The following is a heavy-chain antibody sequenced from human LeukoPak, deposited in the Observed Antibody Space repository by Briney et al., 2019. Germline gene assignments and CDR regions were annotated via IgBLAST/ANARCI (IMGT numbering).Heavy chain of an antibody. CDR3: ARDRDGYNV. Sequence: GGSLGLSCAASGFTFGDHIMNWVRQLPGKRLEWVAYVSGSGSTVYYADSVKGRFTVSRDNAKNSLYLQMNSLRAEDTAVYYCARDRDGYNVWGQGTLVTVSS. CDR2: VSGSGSTV. J-gene: IGHJ4*02. D-gene: IGHD5-24*01. V-gene: IGHV3-48*04. CDR1: GFTFGDHI.